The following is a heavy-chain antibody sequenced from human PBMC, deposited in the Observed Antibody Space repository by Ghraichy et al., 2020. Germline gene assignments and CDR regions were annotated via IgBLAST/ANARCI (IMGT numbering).Heavy chain of an antibody. J-gene: IGHJ4*02. CDR1: GGSVSSSGYY. CDR2: IYYSGTT. D-gene: IGHD3-10*01. Sequence: SETLSLTCTVSGGSVSSSGYYWIWIRQHPGKGLEWIGYIYYSGTTSYNPSLKSRVTISVDTSKNQLSLKLTSVTAADTAVYYCARDGGYGSGSYHFDFWGQGTLVTVSS. V-gene: IGHV4-31*03. CDR3: ARDGGYGSGSYHFDF.